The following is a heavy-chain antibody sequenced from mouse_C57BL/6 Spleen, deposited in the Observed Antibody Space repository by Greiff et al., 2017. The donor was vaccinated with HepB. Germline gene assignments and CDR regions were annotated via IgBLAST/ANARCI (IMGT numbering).Heavy chain of an antibody. J-gene: IGHJ1*03. CDR1: GYTFTSYW. CDR3: ARSRATVVAPYWYFDV. D-gene: IGHD1-1*01. Sequence: QVQLQQPGAELVKPGASVKLSCKASGYTFTSYWMHWVKQRPGRGLEWIGRIDPNSGGTKYNEKFKSKATLTVDKPSSTAYMQLSSLTSEDSAVYYCARSRATVVAPYWYFDVWGTGTTVTVSS. CDR2: IDPNSGGT. V-gene: IGHV1-72*01.